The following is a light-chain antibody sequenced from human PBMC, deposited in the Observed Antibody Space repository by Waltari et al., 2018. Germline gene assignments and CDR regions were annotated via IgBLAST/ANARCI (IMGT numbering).Light chain of an antibody. V-gene: IGLV1-44*01. CDR1: ASNIGNNV. CDR3: AAWDDSLNGHWV. J-gene: IGLJ3*02. Sequence: QSVLSQPPSASGTPGQRVTISCAGRASNIGNNVVNWYQQVPGKAPKLLIYRSVLRPAGFPARCSASKSGTSASLAISGLQSEDEADYYCAAWDDSLNGHWVFGGGTKVTV. CDR2: RSV.